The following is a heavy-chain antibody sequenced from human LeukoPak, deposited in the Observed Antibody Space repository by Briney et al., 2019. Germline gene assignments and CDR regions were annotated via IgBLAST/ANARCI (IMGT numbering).Heavy chain of an antibody. J-gene: IGHJ2*01. CDR2: IYHSGST. D-gene: IGHD3-10*01. Sequence: SETLSLTCAVSGGSISSGGYSWSWIRQPPGKGLEWIGYIYHSGSTYYNPSLKSRVTISVDRSKSQFSLKLSSVTAADTAVYYCARVDYGSGSWYFDLWGRGTLVTVSS. CDR1: GGSISSGGYS. CDR3: ARVDYGSGSWYFDL. V-gene: IGHV4-30-2*01.